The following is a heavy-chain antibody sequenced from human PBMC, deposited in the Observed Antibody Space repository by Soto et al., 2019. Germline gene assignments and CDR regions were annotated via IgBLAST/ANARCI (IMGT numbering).Heavy chain of an antibody. CDR1: GFTFSGSA. CDR2: IRSKANSYAT. CDR3: TRHADSYGYY. Sequence: GGSLRLSCAASGFTFSGSAMHWVRQASGKGLEWVGRIRSKANSYATAYAASVKGRFTISRDDSKNTAYLQMNSLKTEDTAVYYSTRHADSYGYYWGQGTLVTVSS. J-gene: IGHJ4*02. D-gene: IGHD5-18*01. V-gene: IGHV3-73*01.